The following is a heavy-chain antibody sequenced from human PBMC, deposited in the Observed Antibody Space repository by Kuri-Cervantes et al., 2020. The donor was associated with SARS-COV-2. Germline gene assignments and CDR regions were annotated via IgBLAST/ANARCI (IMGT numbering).Heavy chain of an antibody. CDR2: ISYHGHDT. V-gene: IGHV3-23*01. D-gene: IGHD3-10*01. J-gene: IGHJ5*02. CDR1: GFTFRTYG. CDR3: AKGFMEIPPTRYYDP. Sequence: GGSLRLSCAASGFTFRTYGMHWVRQAPGKGLEWVSVISYHGHDTYYADSVKGRFTISRDSSKDTLYLQMNSLRAEDTAIYYCAKGFMEIPPTRYYDPWGQGTLVTVSS.